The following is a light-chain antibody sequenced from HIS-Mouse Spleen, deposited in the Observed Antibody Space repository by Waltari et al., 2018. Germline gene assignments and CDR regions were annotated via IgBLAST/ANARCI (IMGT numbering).Light chain of an antibody. V-gene: IGLV2-14*03. CDR2: DVS. CDR1: SSDVGGYNY. J-gene: IGLJ2*01. Sequence: QSALTQPASVSGSPGQSITISCTGTSSDVGGYNYVSWYQQHPGKAPKLMLYDVSNRPSGVSNRFSGSKSGNTATLTISRVEAGDEADYYCQVWDSSSDHVVFGGGTKLTVL. CDR3: QVWDSSSDHVV.